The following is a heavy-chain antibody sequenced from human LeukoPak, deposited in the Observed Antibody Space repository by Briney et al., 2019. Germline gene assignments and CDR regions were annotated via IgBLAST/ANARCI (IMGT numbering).Heavy chain of an antibody. J-gene: IGHJ4*02. CDR3: ARGVRIAVAGNIDY. V-gene: IGHV3-7*04. Sequence: PGGSLRLSCAASGFTFSSYWMSWVRQAPGKGLEWVANIKKDGSEKYYVDSVKGRFTISRDNAKNSLYLQMNSLRAEDTAVYYCARGVRIAVAGNIDYWGQGTLVTVSS. CDR2: IKKDGSEK. D-gene: IGHD6-19*01. CDR1: GFTFSSYW.